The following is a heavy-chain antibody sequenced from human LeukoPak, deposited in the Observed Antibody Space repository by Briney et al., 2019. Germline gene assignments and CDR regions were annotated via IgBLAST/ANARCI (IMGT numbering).Heavy chain of an antibody. CDR1: GYTLTELS. CDR3: ATTAGGNWLKYYFDY. CDR2: FDPEDGET. Sequence: ASVKVSCKVSGYTLTELSMHWVRQAPGKGLEWMGGFDPEDGETIYAQKFQGRVTMTEDTSTDTAYMELSSLRSEDTAVYYCATTAGGNWLKYYFDYWGQGTLVTVSS. D-gene: IGHD3-16*01. J-gene: IGHJ4*02. V-gene: IGHV1-24*01.